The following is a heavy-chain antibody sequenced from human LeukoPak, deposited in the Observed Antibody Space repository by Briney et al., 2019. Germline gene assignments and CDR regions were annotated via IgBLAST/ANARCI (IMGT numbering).Heavy chain of an antibody. CDR2: IYYSGST. CDR1: GGSISSYY. J-gene: IGHJ4*02. D-gene: IGHD6-19*01. Sequence: SETLPLTCTVSGGSISSYYWSWIRQPPGKGLEWIGYIYYSGSTNYNPSLKSRVTISVDTSKNQFSLKLSSVTAADTAVYYCARAGGWYQGVFDYWGQGTLVTVSS. V-gene: IGHV4-59*01. CDR3: ARAGGWYQGVFDY.